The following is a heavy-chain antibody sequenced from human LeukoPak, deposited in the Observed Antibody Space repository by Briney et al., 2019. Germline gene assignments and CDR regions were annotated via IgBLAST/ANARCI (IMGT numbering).Heavy chain of an antibody. J-gene: IGHJ4*02. D-gene: IGHD1-26*01. CDR2: IYYSGST. CDR3: AREIVGATDYFDY. V-gene: IGHV4-59*08. CDR1: GGSISSYY. Sequence: PSETLSLTCTVSGGSISSYYWSWIRQPPGKGLEWIGYIYYSGSTNYNPSLKSRVTISVDTSKNQFSLKLSSVTAADTAVYYCAREIVGATDYFDYWGQGTLVTVSS.